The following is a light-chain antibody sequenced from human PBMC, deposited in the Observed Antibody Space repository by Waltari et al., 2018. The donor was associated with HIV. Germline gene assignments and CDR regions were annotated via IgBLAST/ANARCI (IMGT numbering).Light chain of an antibody. CDR2: EVT. J-gene: IGLJ1*01. Sequence: QSALTQPASVSGSPGQSITISCTGTNTDIGGYNYVSWYQQHPGRAPKLIIYEVTHRPSGVSYRFSGSKSGNTASLTISGLQAEDEAEYYCDSYTTTSTYLFGGGTKVTVL. V-gene: IGLV2-14*03. CDR3: DSYTTTSTYL. CDR1: NTDIGGYNY.